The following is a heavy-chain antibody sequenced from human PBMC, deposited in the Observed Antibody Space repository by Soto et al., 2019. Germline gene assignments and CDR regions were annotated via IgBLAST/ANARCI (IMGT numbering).Heavy chain of an antibody. D-gene: IGHD3-10*01. CDR1: GFTFSSYD. Sequence: DVQLVESGGDLVQPGGSLRLSCAASGFTFSSYDMQWVRQVTGKGLEWVSSIGKAGDTYYADSVKGRFTISRENAKNSLYLQMSGLRAGDTAVYYCVRDPAGHGMDVWGQGTTVTVSS. CDR2: IGKAGDT. V-gene: IGHV3-13*01. J-gene: IGHJ6*02. CDR3: VRDPAGHGMDV.